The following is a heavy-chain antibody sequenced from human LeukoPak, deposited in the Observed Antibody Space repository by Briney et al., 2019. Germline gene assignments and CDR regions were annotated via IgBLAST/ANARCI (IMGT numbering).Heavy chain of an antibody. J-gene: IGHJ4*02. Sequence: SETLSLTCAVYGGSFSGYYWSWIRQPPGKGLEWIGEINHSGSTNYNPSLKSRVTISVDTSKNQFSLKLSSVTAADTAVYYCAGRYESGFTLDYWGQGTLVTVSS. D-gene: IGHD3-3*01. CDR3: AGRYESGFTLDY. CDR2: INHSGST. V-gene: IGHV4-34*01. CDR1: GGSFSGYY.